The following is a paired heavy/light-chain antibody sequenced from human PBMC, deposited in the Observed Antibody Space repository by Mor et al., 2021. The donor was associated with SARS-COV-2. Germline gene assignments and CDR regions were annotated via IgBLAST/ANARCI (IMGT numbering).Heavy chain of an antibody. CDR1: GYSFSSYW. CDR2: IYVGDSDT. V-gene: IGHV5-51*01. CDR3: ARRWLLFDDSAFDL. Sequence: EEQLVQSGAEVKKPGESLKISCKGSGYSFSSYWIGWVRQMPGKGLEWMGIIYVGDSDTTYSPSFQGQVSISADKSISTAYLQWSSLKASDTAMYYCARRWLLFDDSAFDLWGQGTMVTVSS. J-gene: IGHJ3*01. D-gene: IGHD5-12*01.
Light chain of an antibody. V-gene: IGKV1-6*01. Sequence: AIQMTQSPSSLSASVGDRVTITCRASQDIRNDLGWYQQKPGKAPNLLIYAASSLQSGVPSRFSGSGSGTDFTLTISSLRPEDFATYYCLQDSDYPHTFGQGTKVEI. CDR1: QDIRND. J-gene: IGKJ1*01. CDR2: AAS. CDR3: LQDSDYPHT.